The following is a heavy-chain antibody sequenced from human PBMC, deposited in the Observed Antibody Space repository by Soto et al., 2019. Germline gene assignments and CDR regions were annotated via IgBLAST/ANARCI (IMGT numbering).Heavy chain of an antibody. CDR2: IRAYNGNT. D-gene: IGHD5-18*01. V-gene: IGHV1-18*01. CDR3: GRDQAIAEFDY. Sequence: HVQLVQSGAEVKKPVSSVKVSCKASGYTYTSYGISWVRQAPGQGLEWMGWIRAYNGNTKYAQNLQRRVTMTTDTCTSTVYMGLRSLRSDDTDVYYWGRDQAIAEFDYWGQGTLVTVSS. CDR1: GYTYTSYG. J-gene: IGHJ4*02.